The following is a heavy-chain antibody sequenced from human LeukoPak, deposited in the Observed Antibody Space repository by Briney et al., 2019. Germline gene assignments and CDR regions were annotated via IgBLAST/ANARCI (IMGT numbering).Heavy chain of an antibody. CDR2: IYYSRST. V-gene: IGHV4-61*01. J-gene: IGHJ4*02. D-gene: IGHD3-10*01. CDR3: ARAQYYYGSGSFDY. Sequence: PSETLSLTCTVSGVSVSSGSYYWSWIRQPPGKGLEWIGYIYYSRSTNYNPSLKSRVTTSVDTSKNQFSLKLSSVTAADTAVYYCARAQYYYGSGSFDYWGQGTLVTVSS. CDR1: GVSVSSGSYY.